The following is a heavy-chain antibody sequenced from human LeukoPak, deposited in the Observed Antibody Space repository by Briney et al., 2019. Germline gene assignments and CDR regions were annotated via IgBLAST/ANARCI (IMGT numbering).Heavy chain of an antibody. CDR1: GFSFSSYA. CDR3: AKAEAVVVVAATGY. J-gene: IGHJ4*02. Sequence: GGSLRLSCAASGFSFSSYAMSWVRQAPGKGLEWVSTISNNGGSTYYADSVRGRFTISRGNSKNTLYLQMNSLRAEDTAVYYCAKAEAVVVVAATGYWGQGTLVTVSS. V-gene: IGHV3-23*01. D-gene: IGHD2-15*01. CDR2: ISNNGGST.